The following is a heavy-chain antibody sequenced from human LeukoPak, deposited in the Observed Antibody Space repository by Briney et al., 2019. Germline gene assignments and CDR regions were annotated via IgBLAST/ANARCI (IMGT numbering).Heavy chain of an antibody. CDR3: TTWVVTTNDY. D-gene: IGHD2-21*02. V-gene: IGHV3-15*01. Sequence: GGSLRLSCAASGFAFNNAWMNWVRQAPGKGLEWVGRIKKKIEGETAHYAAPVRGRFIISRDDSKNTLYLQMDSLKTEDTAVYYCTTWVVTTNDYWGQGTLVTVSS. CDR1: GFAFNNAW. CDR2: IKKKIEGETA. J-gene: IGHJ4*02.